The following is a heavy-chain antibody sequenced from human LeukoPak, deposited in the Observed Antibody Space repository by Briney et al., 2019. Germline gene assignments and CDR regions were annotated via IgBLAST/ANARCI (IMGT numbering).Heavy chain of an antibody. Sequence: PSETLSLTCTVSGGSISSGGYYWSWIRQHPGKGLEWFGYIYYSGSTYYNPSLKSRVTISVDTSKNQFSLELSSVTAADTAVYYCARGDCSSTSCYFCYWGQGTLVTVSS. CDR3: ARGDCSSTSCYFCY. V-gene: IGHV4-31*03. D-gene: IGHD2-2*01. J-gene: IGHJ4*02. CDR1: GGSISSGGYY. CDR2: IYYSGST.